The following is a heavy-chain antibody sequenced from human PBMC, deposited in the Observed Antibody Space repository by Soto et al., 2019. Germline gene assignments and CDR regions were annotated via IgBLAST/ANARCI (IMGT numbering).Heavy chain of an antibody. J-gene: IGHJ6*02. CDR2: ISYDGSNK. Sequence: PGGSLRLSCAASGFTFSSYGMYWVRQAPGKGLEWVAVISYDGSNKYYADSVKGRFTISRDNSKNTLYLQMNSLRAEDTAVYYCAKQSQKYYYYGMDVWGQGTTVTVSS. CDR3: AKQSQKYYYYGMDV. V-gene: IGHV3-30*18. CDR1: GFTFSSYG.